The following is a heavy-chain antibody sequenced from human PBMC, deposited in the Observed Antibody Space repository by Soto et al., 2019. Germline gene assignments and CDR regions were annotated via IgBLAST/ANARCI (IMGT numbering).Heavy chain of an antibody. V-gene: IGHV3-23*01. CDR2: ISGSGGTT. J-gene: IGHJ3*02. D-gene: IGHD6-19*01. CDR1: GFTFSSYA. CDR3: AKTANGWCSEFDI. Sequence: EVQLLESGGGLVQPGGSLRLSCAASGFTFSSYAMSWVRQAPGKGLEWVSAISGSGGTTYYADSVKGRFTFSRDNSKTTLYLQMNSLRAEDTAVYYCAKTANGWCSEFDIWGQGTMVTVSS.